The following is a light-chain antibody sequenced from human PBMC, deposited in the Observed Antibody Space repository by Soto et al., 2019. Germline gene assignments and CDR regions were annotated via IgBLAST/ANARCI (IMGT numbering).Light chain of an antibody. Sequence: QSALTQPPSASGTPGQSVTISCTGTSSDVGAYNYVSWYQQHTGKAPKLVIYEVTNRPSGVPDRFSGSKSANTASLTVSGLQAEDEADYYCSAFASSNNWVFGGGTKLTVL. J-gene: IGLJ3*02. CDR1: SSDVGAYNY. V-gene: IGLV2-8*01. CDR2: EVT. CDR3: SAFASSNNWV.